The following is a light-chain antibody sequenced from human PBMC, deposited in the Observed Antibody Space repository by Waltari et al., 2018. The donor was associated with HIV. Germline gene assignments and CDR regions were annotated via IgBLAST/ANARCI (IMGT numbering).Light chain of an antibody. CDR3: QSYDSSLSCYV. CDR2: STT. V-gene: IGLV1-40*01. J-gene: IGLJ1*01. Sequence: QSVLTQPPSVSGAPGQRVTISCTGRNSNLGASSDVPWYQQLPGTAPKPLINSTTNRPSGVPDLFSGSKSGTSASLAITGLQAEDEADYYCQSYDSSLSCYVFGSGTKVTVL. CDR1: NSNLGASSD.